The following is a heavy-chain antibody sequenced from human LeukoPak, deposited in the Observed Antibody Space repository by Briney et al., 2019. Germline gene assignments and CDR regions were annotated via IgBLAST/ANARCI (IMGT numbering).Heavy chain of an antibody. Sequence: SETLSLTCTVSGGSISSGGYYWSWIRPHPGKGLEWIGYIYYSGSTYYNPSLKSRVTISVDTSKNQFSLKLSSVTAADTAVYYCARDNPAYPYYFDYWGQGTLVTVSS. V-gene: IGHV4-31*03. CDR1: GGSISSGGYY. CDR3: ARDNPAYPYYFDY. CDR2: IYYSGST. D-gene: IGHD3-16*01. J-gene: IGHJ4*02.